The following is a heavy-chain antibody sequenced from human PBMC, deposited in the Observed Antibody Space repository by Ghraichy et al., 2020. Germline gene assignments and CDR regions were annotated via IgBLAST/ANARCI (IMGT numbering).Heavy chain of an antibody. CDR3: ARGDYGDFGRAF. Sequence: GGSLRLSCAASGLTFSGYNMNWVRQAPGKGLEWVSPITASSTYIYYADSVKGRFTISRDNAKNSLYLQMNDLRVEDTAVYYCARGDYGDFGRAFWGQGTLVTVSS. V-gene: IGHV3-21*01. D-gene: IGHD4-17*01. CDR1: GLTFSGYN. CDR2: ITASSTYI. J-gene: IGHJ4*02.